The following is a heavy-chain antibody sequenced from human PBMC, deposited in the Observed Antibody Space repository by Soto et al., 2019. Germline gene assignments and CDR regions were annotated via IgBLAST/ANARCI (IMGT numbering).Heavy chain of an antibody. Sequence: SETLSLTCTVSGGSISSSSYYWGWIRQPPGKGLEWIGSIYYSGSTYYNPSLKSRVTISVDTSKNQFSLKLSSVTAADTAVYYCARRNPPTAATYNWFDPWGQGTLVTVSS. CDR3: ARRNPPTAATYNWFDP. CDR1: GGSISSSSYY. V-gene: IGHV4-39*01. J-gene: IGHJ5*02. D-gene: IGHD2-2*01. CDR2: IYYSGST.